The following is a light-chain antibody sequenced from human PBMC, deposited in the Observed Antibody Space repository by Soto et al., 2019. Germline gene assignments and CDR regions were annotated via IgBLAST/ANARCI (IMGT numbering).Light chain of an antibody. CDR3: QHFGGTTFT. CDR1: QSVSGN. Sequence: IVMAKYKANVSLSAGERVSLSWPARQSVSGNLAWYQQKPGQPPRLLIFGASTRATGIPDRFSGSGSGTHFTLTISRLEPGDFAVYYCQHFGGTTFTFGQGTRLEIK. CDR2: GAS. V-gene: IGKV3-20*01. J-gene: IGKJ5*01.